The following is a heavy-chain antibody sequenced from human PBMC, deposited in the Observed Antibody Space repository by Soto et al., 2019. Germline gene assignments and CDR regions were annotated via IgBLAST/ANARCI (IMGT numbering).Heavy chain of an antibody. D-gene: IGHD2-2*01. V-gene: IGHV1-69*09. J-gene: IGHJ4*02. Sequence: QVQLVQSWAEVKKPESSVKVSCKTSGGTFVRHVISWVRQAPGQGTEWMGKINPLSGIPNYAQKFQVRVTFTADTDSSTAYMELSSLRSDDTAVYYCATPACAATWCSPSHNLDHWGQGTLVTVSS. CDR1: GGTFVRHV. CDR2: INPLSGIP. CDR3: ATPACAATWCSPSHNLDH.